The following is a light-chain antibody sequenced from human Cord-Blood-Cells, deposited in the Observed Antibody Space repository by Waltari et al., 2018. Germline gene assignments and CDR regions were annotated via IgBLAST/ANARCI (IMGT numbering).Light chain of an antibody. CDR2: TGI. CDR1: SSDVGSYNP. V-gene: IGLV2-23*01. CDR3: FSYAGGVV. Sequence: QSALTQPASSSGSPGQSITISCTGTSSDVGSYNPVSWYQQHQGKAPKLMIYTGIKRPSVVSNPFSGSKSGNTASLTISGLQADDEAYYYCFSYAGGVVFGGGTKLTVL. J-gene: IGLJ2*01.